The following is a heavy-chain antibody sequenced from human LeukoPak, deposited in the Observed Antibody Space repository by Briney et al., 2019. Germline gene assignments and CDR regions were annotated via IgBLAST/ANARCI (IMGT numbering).Heavy chain of an antibody. CDR1: GGTFSSYA. J-gene: IGHJ3*02. CDR2: IIPIFGTA. V-gene: IGHV1-69*05. CDR3: ARDRQSAFLVPAVHDAFDI. D-gene: IGHD2-2*01. Sequence: GASVKVSCKASGGTFSSYAISWVRQAPGQGLEWMGGIIPIFGTANYAQKFQGRVTITTDESTSTAYMELSSLRSEDTAVYYCARDRQSAFLVPAVHDAFDIWGQGTMVTVSS.